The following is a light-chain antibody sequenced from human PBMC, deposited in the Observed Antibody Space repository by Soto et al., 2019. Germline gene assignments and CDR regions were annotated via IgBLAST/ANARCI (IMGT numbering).Light chain of an antibody. J-gene: IGLJ1*01. CDR3: NSYTGSSTYV. V-gene: IGLV2-18*02. CDR2: EVS. Sequence: SVLTQPPSVSGSPGQSVAISCTGTSSDVGSYNRVSWYQQPPGAAPKLMIYEVSNRPSGVPDRFSGSKSGNTASLTISGLQAEDEDDYYCNSYTGSSTYVFGTGTKVXVL. CDR1: SSDVGSYNR.